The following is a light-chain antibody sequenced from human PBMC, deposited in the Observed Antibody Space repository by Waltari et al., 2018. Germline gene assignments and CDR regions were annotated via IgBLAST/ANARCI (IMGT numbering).Light chain of an antibody. CDR2: DAS. J-gene: IGKJ2*01. V-gene: IGKV1-39*01. Sequence: DIQLTQSPPSLSASVGDTVTITCRASKNIDTDLHWYQVKPGKAPKVLIYDASTLKGGVPSRFSGSGLATDFTLTITIVQPEDFATYYCQETDVMPYTFGQGTKLEIK. CDR3: QETDVMPYT. CDR1: KNIDTD.